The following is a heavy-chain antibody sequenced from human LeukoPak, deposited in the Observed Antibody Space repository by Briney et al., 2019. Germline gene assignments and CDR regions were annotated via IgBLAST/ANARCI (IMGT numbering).Heavy chain of an antibody. CDR2: IYPGDSDT. V-gene: IGHV5-51*01. Sequence: GESLKISCRVSGYSFTTYWIGWVRQMPGKGLEWMGIIYPGDSDTRYSPSFQGQVTISADKSISTAYLQWSSLKASDTAMYYCARRWELYYFVYWGQGTLVTVSS. CDR1: GYSFTTYW. J-gene: IGHJ4*02. D-gene: IGHD1-26*01. CDR3: ARRWELYYFVY.